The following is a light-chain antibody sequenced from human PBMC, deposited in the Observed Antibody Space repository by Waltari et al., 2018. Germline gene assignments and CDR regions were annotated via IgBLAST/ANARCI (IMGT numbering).Light chain of an antibody. CDR1: QSVSSN. J-gene: IGKJ4*01. CDR2: GAS. CDR3: QQYNNWPPLT. Sequence: EIVMTPSPATLSESPGETATLSCSASQSVSSNLAWYQQKPGQAPRLLIYGASTRATGIPARFSGSGSGTEFTLTISSLQSEDFAVYYCQQYNNWPPLTFGGGTKVEIK. V-gene: IGKV3-15*01.